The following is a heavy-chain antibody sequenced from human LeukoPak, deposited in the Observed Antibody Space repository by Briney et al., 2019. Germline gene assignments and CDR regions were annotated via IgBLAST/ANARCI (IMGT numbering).Heavy chain of an antibody. CDR2: ISYDGSNK. V-gene: IGHV3-30-3*01. CDR1: GFTFSSYA. J-gene: IGHJ3*01. Sequence: GGSLRLSCAASGFTFSSYAMHWVRQAPGKGLEWVAVISYDGSNKYYADSVKGRFTISRDNSKNTLYLQMSSLRAEDTAIYYCAKETLDRRFAFDFWGQGTKVSVSS. D-gene: IGHD3-3*01. CDR3: AKETLDRRFAFDF.